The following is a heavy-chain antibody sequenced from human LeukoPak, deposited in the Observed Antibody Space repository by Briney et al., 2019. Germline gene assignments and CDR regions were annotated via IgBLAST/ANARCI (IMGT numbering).Heavy chain of an antibody. CDR1: GGSISSSS. Sequence: SETLSLTCTVSGGSISSSSWSWIRQPPGKGLEWIGYFSYSGSTNYNPSLKSRITMSLDTPKNQFSLKLSSVTAADTALYYCARANSSGWSRAAFHIWGQGTMVTVS. J-gene: IGHJ3*02. CDR3: ARANSSGWSRAAFHI. CDR2: FSYSGST. V-gene: IGHV4-59*01. D-gene: IGHD6-19*01.